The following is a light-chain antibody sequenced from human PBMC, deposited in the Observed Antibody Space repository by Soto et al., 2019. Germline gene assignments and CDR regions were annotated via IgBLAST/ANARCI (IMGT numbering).Light chain of an antibody. J-gene: IGLJ1*01. Sequence: QSALTQPASVSGSPGQSITISCTVGSYNFVSWYQQHPGKAPKVLIYEVSKRPSGVSDRFSGSKSGNTASLTISGLQAEDEADYYCCSDAGRSTDVFGTGTKVT. V-gene: IGLV2-23*02. CDR2: EVS. CDR1: GSYNF. CDR3: CSDAGRSTDV.